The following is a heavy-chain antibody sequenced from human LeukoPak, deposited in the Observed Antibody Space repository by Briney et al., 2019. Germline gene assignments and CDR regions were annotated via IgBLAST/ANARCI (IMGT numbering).Heavy chain of an antibody. Sequence: GGSLRLSCAASGFTFSSYAMSWVRQAPGKGLEWVSAISGSGGSTYYADSVKGRFTISRDNSKNTLYLQMNSLRAEDTAVYYCAKGYYDSIGYCGKHWGQGTLVTVSS. V-gene: IGHV3-23*01. CDR1: GFTFSSYA. CDR3: AKGYYDSIGYCGKH. J-gene: IGHJ1*01. CDR2: ISGSGGST. D-gene: IGHD3-22*01.